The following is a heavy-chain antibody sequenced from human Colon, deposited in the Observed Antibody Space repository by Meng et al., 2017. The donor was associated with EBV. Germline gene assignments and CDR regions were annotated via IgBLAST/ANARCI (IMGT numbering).Heavy chain of an antibody. V-gene: IGHV3-23*01. Sequence: EVQLXXXXXGLVXPXXXLRFSCVASGFTLNTYAMSWVRQAPGKGLEWVSVITHADRTFHPDSVKGRFTISRDKFKNTLYLQMNSLRADDTAIYYCAKDVTGIRGGDLWGQGTLVTVSS. J-gene: IGHJ5*02. CDR2: ITHADRT. CDR1: GFTLNTYA. CDR3: AKDVTGIRGGDL. D-gene: IGHD3-16*01.